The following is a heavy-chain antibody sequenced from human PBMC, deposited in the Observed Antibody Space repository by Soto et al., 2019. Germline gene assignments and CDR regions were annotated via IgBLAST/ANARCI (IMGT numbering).Heavy chain of an antibody. D-gene: IGHD2-15*01. CDR2: IYYSGST. CDR1: GGSISSYY. J-gene: IGHJ5*02. CDR3: ARVRDTGYCSGGSCYGRNWFDP. V-gene: IGHV4-59*01. Sequence: SATLSLTCTVSGGSISSYYWSWIRQPPGKGLERIGYIYYSGSTNYHPSLKSRVTISVDTSKTQFSLRLSSVTPADTAVFYFARVRDTGYCSGGSCYGRNWFDPWGQGTLVTVS.